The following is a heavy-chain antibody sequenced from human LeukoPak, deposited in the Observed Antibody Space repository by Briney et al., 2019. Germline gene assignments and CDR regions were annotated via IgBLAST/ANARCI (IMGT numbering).Heavy chain of an antibody. CDR2: ISSRSTYI. V-gene: IGHV3-21*03. CDR1: GVTFSSYS. CDR3: AKSTRAVMAMMDV. D-gene: IGHD3-16*01. J-gene: IGHJ6*04. Sequence: GGSLRLSCAASGVTFSSYSMNWVRQAPGKGLEWVSSISSRSTYIYCADSVKGRFTISRDNAKNSLYLQMNSLRAEDTAVYFCAKSTRAVMAMMDVWGKGTTVTVSS.